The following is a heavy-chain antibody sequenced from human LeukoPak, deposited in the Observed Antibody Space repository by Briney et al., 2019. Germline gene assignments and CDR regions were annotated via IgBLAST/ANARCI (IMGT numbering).Heavy chain of an antibody. D-gene: IGHD2-15*01. V-gene: IGHV1-46*01. J-gene: IGHJ4*02. CDR3: ARDLADIVVVVAATPGFDY. Sequence: GASVKVSCKASGYTFTSYYMHWVRQAPGQGLEWMGIINPSGGSTSYAQKFQGRVTMTRDMSTSTVYMELSRLRSDDTAVYYCARDLADIVVVVAATPGFDYWGQGTLVTVSS. CDR1: GYTFTSYY. CDR2: INPSGGST.